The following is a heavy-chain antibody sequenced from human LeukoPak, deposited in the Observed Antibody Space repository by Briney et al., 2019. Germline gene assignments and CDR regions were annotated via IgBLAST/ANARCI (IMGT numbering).Heavy chain of an antibody. Sequence: PGGSLRLSCAASGFTFSSYAMNWVRQAPGKGLEWVAVISYDGSNKYYADSVKGRFTISRDNSKNTLYLQMNSLRAEDTAVYYCARGFTAGYYYGMHVWGQGTTVTVSS. CDR3: ARGFTAGYYYGMHV. V-gene: IGHV3-30-3*01. CDR1: GFTFSSYA. D-gene: IGHD2-21*02. J-gene: IGHJ6*02. CDR2: ISYDGSNK.